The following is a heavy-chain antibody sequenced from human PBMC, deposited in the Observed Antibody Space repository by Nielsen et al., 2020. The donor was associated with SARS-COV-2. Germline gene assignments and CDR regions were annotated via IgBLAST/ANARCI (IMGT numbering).Heavy chain of an antibody. Sequence: ASVKVSCKASGYTFTTYYVHWVRHAPGQGLEWMGLINPSGGSKSYAQKFQGGVTMTRDTSTSTVYMELSTLRSEDTAVYYCARGTGYDMDVWGQGTTVTVSS. D-gene: IGHD1-1*01. CDR3: ARGTGYDMDV. CDR1: GYTFTTYY. V-gene: IGHV1-46*01. CDR2: INPSGGSK. J-gene: IGHJ6*02.